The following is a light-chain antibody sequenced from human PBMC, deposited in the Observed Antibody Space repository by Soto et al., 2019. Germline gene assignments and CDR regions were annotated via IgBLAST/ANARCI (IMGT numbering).Light chain of an antibody. CDR1: QSISSY. Sequence: DIQMTQSPSSLSASVGDRVTITCRASQSISSYLNWYQQKPGKAPKLLIYAASSLQSGVPSSFSGSASGTDFTLTISSLQPEDFATYYCQQGYSTPHTLGQSTKPEIK. V-gene: IGKV1-39*01. CDR2: AAS. CDR3: QQGYSTPHT. J-gene: IGKJ2*01.